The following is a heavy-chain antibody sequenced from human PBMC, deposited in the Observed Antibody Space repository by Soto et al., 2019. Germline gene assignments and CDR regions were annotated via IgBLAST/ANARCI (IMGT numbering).Heavy chain of an antibody. CDR2: ISAYNGNT. J-gene: IGHJ4*02. V-gene: IGHV1-18*01. D-gene: IGHD3-10*01. CDR1: GYTFTSYG. CDR3: ARDYIRWFGEGTPSDY. Sequence: QVQLVQSGAEVKKPGASVKVSCKASGYTFTSYGISWVRQAPGQGLEWMGWISAYNGNTNYAQKLQGRVTMTXXTXTXXAYMELRSLRSDDTAVYYCARDYIRWFGEGTPSDYWGQGTLVTVSS.